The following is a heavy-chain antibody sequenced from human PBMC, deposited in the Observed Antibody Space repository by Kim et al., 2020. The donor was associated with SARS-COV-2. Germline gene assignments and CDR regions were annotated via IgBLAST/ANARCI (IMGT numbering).Heavy chain of an antibody. D-gene: IGHD1-26*01. V-gene: IGHV3-33*01. J-gene: IGHJ6*02. Sequence: GGSLRLSCAASGFTFSNYAMHWVRQAPGKGLEWVALIFYDGNNKYYGDPVKGRFTISRDNSKNTLYLQMNSLRAGDTAVYYCAREGEWELLDYYYYNMDVWGQGTTVTVSS. CDR3: AREGEWELLDYYYYNMDV. CDR1: GFTFSNYA. CDR2: IFYDGNNK.